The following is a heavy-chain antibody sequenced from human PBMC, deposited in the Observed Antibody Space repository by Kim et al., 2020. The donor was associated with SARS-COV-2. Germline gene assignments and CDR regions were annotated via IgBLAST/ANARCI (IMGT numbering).Heavy chain of an antibody. CDR3: AKDRGYCSGGSCYSYYYYGMDV. V-gene: IGHV3-9*01. Sequence: GGSLRLSCAASGFTFGDYAMHWVRQAPGKGLEWVSGISWNSGSIGYADSVKGRFTISRDNAKNSLYLQMNRLRAEDTALYYCAKDRGYCSGGSCYSYYYYGMDVWGQGTTVTVSS. CDR1: GFTFGDYA. CDR2: ISWNSGSI. D-gene: IGHD2-15*01. J-gene: IGHJ6*02.